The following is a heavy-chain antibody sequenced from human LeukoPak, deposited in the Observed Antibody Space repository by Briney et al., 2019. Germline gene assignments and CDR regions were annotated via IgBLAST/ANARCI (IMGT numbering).Heavy chain of an antibody. CDR3: GRGYSSSTSCYWFDY. CDR2: ISGSGGST. Sequence: GGSLRLSCAASGFTFSSYGMSWVRQAPGKGLEWVSAISGSGGSTYYADSVKGRFTISRDNSKNTLYLQMNSLRAEDTAVYYCGRGYSSSTSCYWFDYWGQGTLVTVSS. CDR1: GFTFSSYG. J-gene: IGHJ4*02. D-gene: IGHD2-2*01. V-gene: IGHV3-23*01.